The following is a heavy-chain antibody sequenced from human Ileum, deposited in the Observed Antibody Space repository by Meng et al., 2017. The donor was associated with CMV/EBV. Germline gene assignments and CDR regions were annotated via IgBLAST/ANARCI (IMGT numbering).Heavy chain of an antibody. CDR1: GFTFSSYS. CDR2: ISSSSSYI. Sequence: GGSLRLSCAASGFTFSSYSMNWGRQAPGKGLEWVSSISSSSSYIYYADSVKGRFPISRDNAKNSLYLQMNSLRAEDTAVYYCARSIAAAAMRWFDPWGQGTLVTVSS. V-gene: IGHV3-21*01. D-gene: IGHD6-13*01. CDR3: ARSIAAAAMRWFDP. J-gene: IGHJ5*02.